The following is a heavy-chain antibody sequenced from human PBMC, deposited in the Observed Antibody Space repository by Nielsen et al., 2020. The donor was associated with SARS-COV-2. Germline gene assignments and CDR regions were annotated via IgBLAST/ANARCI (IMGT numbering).Heavy chain of an antibody. CDR2: IWYDGSNK. CDR1: GFTFSSYG. J-gene: IGHJ4*02. Sequence: GESLKISCAASGFTFSSYGMHWVRQAPGKGLEWVAVIWYDGSNKYYADSVKGRDTISRDNSKNTLYLQMNSLRAEDTAIYYCAGDGGGGYDIREGFDYWGQGTLVTVSS. D-gene: IGHD3-9*01. V-gene: IGHV3-33*01. CDR3: AGDGGGGYDIREGFDY.